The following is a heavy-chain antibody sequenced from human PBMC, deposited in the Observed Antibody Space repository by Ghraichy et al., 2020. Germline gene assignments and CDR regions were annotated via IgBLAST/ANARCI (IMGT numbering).Heavy chain of an antibody. CDR1: GFTVSSNY. CDR3: ARDRGYSSSWYPRYYYYYMDV. V-gene: IGHV3-53*01. CDR2: IYSGGST. Sequence: GGSLRLSCAASGFTVSSNYMSWVRQAPGKGLEWVSVIYSGGSTYYADSVKGRFTISRDNSKNTLYLQMNSLRAEDTAVYYCARDRGYSSSWYPRYYYYYMDVWGKGTTVTISS. J-gene: IGHJ6*03. D-gene: IGHD6-13*01.